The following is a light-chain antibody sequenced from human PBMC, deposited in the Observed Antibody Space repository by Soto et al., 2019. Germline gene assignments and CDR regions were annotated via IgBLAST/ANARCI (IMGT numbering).Light chain of an antibody. Sequence: IQLTQSPSSLSASVGDRVTITCRASQGISSYLAWYQQKPGKAPKLLIYAASTLQSGVPSRFSGSGSGTDFTFTIGSLQPEDFATYYCKQLNSYPITFGQGTRLEIK. V-gene: IGKV1-9*01. CDR3: KQLNSYPIT. J-gene: IGKJ5*01. CDR1: QGISSY. CDR2: AAS.